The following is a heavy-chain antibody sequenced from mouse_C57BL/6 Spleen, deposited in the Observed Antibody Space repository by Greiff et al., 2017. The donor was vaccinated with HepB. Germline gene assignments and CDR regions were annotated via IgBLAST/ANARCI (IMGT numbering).Heavy chain of an antibody. D-gene: IGHD1-1*01. CDR3: ARKDYGSPFDY. J-gene: IGHJ2*01. V-gene: IGHV1-69*01. CDR2: IDPSDSYT. CDR1: GYTFTSYW. Sequence: VQLQQPGAELVMPGASVKLSCKASGYTFTSYWMHWVKQRPGQGLEWIGEIDPSDSYTNYNQKFKGKSTLTVDKSSGTAYMQLSSLTSEDSAVYYCARKDYGSPFDYWGQGTTLTVSS.